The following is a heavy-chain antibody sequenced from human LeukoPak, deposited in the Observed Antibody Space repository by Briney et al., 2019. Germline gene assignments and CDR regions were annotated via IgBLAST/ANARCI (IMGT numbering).Heavy chain of an antibody. CDR1: GGSFSGYY. Sequence: SETLSLTCAVYGGSFSGYYWSWIRQPPGKGLEWIGEINHSGSTNYNPSLKNRGTISVDTSQIQFSMKLRSLPAAGPAVYYCARLSRITMVRGVFKGFDYWGQGTLVTVSS. CDR2: INHSGST. D-gene: IGHD3-10*01. J-gene: IGHJ4*02. CDR3: ARLSRITMVRGVFKGFDY. V-gene: IGHV4-34*01.